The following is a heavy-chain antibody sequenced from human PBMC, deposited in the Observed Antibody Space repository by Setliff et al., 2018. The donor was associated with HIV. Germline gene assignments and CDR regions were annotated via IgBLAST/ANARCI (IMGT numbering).Heavy chain of an antibody. V-gene: IGHV1-18*01. J-gene: IGHJ3*01. CDR2: SSPNGNT. Sequence: ASVKVSCKASGYTFVKFGISWVRQAPGQGLEWLGWSSPNGNTKYHYSLQGRVTTTTDTPTSTAFMELRSLTSDDTAVYFCARDPPSSNPTLQYAFDLWGQGTMVTVSS. CDR3: ARDPPSSNPTLQYAFDL. CDR1: GYTFVKFG. D-gene: IGHD4-4*01.